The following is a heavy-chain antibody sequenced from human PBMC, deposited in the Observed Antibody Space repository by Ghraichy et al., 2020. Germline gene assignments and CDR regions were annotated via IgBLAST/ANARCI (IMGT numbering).Heavy chain of an antibody. D-gene: IGHD3-16*01. CDR3: ARHFNSGTNFLGDYFDY. Sequence: SETLSLTCTVSGGSISSSSYYWGWIRQPPGKGLEWIGSIYYSGTTYYNPSLKSRVTISVDTSKNQFSLKLSSVTAADTAVYYCARHFNSGTNFLGDYFDYWGQGTLVIVSS. CDR2: IYYSGTT. CDR1: GGSISSSSYY. V-gene: IGHV4-39*01. J-gene: IGHJ4*02.